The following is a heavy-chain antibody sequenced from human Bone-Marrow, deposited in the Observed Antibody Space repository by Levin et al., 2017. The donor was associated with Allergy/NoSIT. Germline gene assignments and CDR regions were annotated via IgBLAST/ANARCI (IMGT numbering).Heavy chain of an antibody. Sequence: GASVKVSCKASGYTFTSYGISWVRQAPGQGLEWMGWISAYSGNTNYAQKLQGRVTMTTDTSTSTAYMELRSLRSDDTAVYYCARESYNWNYEYWFDPWGQGTLVTVSS. V-gene: IGHV1-18*01. CDR2: ISAYSGNT. J-gene: IGHJ5*02. CDR3: ARESYNWNYEYWFDP. D-gene: IGHD1-7*01. CDR1: GYTFTSYG.